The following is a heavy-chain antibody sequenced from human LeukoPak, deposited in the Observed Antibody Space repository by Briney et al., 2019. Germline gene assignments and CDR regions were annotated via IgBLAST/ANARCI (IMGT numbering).Heavy chain of an antibody. V-gene: IGHV1-2*02. CDR1: GYTFTGYY. J-gene: IGHJ6*03. D-gene: IGHD3-10*01. Sequence: ASVKVSCKASGYTFTGYYMHWVRQPPGQGLEWMGWINPNSGGTNYAQKFQGRVTMTRDTSISTAYMELSRLRSDDTAVYYCARPWYYYGSGSHYYYMDVWGKGTTVTVSS. CDR2: INPNSGGT. CDR3: ARPWYYYGSGSHYYYMDV.